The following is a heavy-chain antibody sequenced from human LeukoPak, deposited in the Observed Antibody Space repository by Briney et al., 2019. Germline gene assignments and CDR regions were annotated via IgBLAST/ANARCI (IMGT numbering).Heavy chain of an antibody. CDR3: ARADIAAAARRSNYFDY. D-gene: IGHD6-13*01. CDR2: IHHSGST. CDR1: GGSISSSNW. Sequence: PSGTLSLTRAVSGGSISSSNWWSWVRQPPGKGLEWIGEIHHSGSTNYNPSLKSRVTISVDKSKNQFSLKLSSVTAADTAVYYCARADIAAAARRSNYFDYWGQGTLVTVSS. V-gene: IGHV4-4*02. J-gene: IGHJ4*02.